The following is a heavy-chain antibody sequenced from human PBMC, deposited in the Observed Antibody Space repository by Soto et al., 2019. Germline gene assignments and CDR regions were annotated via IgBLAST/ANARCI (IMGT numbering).Heavy chain of an antibody. CDR3: ARDLRYYDSSGTPAENFDY. CDR2: ISAYNGNT. J-gene: IGHJ4*02. CDR1: GYTFTSYG. D-gene: IGHD3-22*01. Sequence: QVQLVQSGAEVKKPGASVKVSCKASGYTFTSYGISWVRQAPGQGLEWMGWISAYNGNTNYAQKLQGRVTMTTDTSTSTAYMELRSLRSDDTAVYYCARDLRYYDSSGTPAENFDYWGQGTLVTVSS. V-gene: IGHV1-18*01.